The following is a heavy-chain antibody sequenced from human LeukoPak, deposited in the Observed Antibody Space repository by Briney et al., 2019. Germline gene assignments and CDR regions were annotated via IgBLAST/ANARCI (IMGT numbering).Heavy chain of an antibody. V-gene: IGHV4-39*01. Sequence: KASETLSLTCTVSGXSISSSSYYWGWIRQPPGKGLELIGSISYTGSTYYNPSLKRRVTISVDTSKNQVSLKLSSVTAADTAVYYCARPPIAAAEGPFDIWGQGTMVTVSS. J-gene: IGHJ3*02. CDR1: GXSISSSSYY. CDR2: ISYTGST. CDR3: ARPPIAAAEGPFDI. D-gene: IGHD6-13*01.